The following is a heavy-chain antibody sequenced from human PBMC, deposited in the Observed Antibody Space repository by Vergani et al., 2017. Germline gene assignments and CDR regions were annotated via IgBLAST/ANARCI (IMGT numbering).Heavy chain of an antibody. CDR3: AGKLRLLYNRFDP. Sequence: QVQLVESGGGVVQPGRSLRLSCAASGFTFNQYGMHWVRQAPGKGLEWVAVTWYDGNNKQYADSVKGRFTISRDNSKSTMYLQMNSLRDEDTGVYYCAGKLRLLYNRFDPWGQGTLVTVSS. D-gene: IGHD1-14*01. CDR1: GFTFNQYG. J-gene: IGHJ5*02. V-gene: IGHV3-33*01. CDR2: TWYDGNNK.